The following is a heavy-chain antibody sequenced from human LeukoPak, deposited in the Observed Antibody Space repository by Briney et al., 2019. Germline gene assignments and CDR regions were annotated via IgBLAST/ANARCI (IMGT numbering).Heavy chain of an antibody. CDR1: GFTFSSYA. V-gene: IGHV3-23*01. Sequence: GGSLRLSCAASGFTFSSYAMSWVRQAPGKVLKWVSAISGSGGSTYYADSVKGRFTISRDNSKNTLYLQMNSLRAEDTAVYYCAKDDRRDYYDSSGYYYTYYFGYWGQGTLVTVSS. CDR3: AKDDRRDYYDSSGYYYTYYFGY. CDR2: ISGSGGST. J-gene: IGHJ4*02. D-gene: IGHD3-22*01.